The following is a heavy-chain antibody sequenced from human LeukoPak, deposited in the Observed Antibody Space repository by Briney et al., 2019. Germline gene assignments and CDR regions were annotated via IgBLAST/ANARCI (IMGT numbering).Heavy chain of an antibody. Sequence: GGSLRLSCIASGFSLSGYAMSWVRQAPGKGLEWVSLIYSAGSTYYADSVTGRFTISRDNSKNTLFLQMNSLRAEDTAVYYCARRGDGGRSFDYWGQGTLVTVSS. CDR1: GFSLSGYA. CDR2: IYSAGST. CDR3: ARRGDGGRSFDY. V-gene: IGHV3-53*01. D-gene: IGHD4-23*01. J-gene: IGHJ4*02.